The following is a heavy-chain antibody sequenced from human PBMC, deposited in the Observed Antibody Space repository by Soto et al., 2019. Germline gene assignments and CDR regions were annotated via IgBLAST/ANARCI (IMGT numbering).Heavy chain of an antibody. D-gene: IGHD2-21*02. V-gene: IGHV1-8*02. J-gene: IGHJ5*02. CDR2: MNPNSGNT. CDR1: GYTFTSYD. Sequence: QVQLVQSGAEVKKPGASVKVSCKASGYTFTSYDINWVRQATGQGLEWMGWMNPNSGNTAYAQKFQGRAVMTSNTSISTAYMEVSSLWSEETTVYYCARGGGCRVTSFFGYTYYGCDPWGQGTMVTFSS. CDR3: ARGGGCRVTSFFGYTYYGCDP.